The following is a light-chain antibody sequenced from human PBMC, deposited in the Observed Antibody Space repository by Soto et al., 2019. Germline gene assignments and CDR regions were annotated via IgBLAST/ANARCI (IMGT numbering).Light chain of an antibody. V-gene: IGKV1-39*01. Sequence: DIQMTQSPSSLSASVGDRVTITCRASQSISSYLNWYQQKPGKAPKLLIYAASSLQSGVPSRFSGSGSGTDFTLTIRSLQPEDFATYYGQQSYSTPLTFGGGAPVEFK. CDR2: AAS. CDR1: QSISSY. CDR3: QQSYSTPLT. J-gene: IGKJ4*01.